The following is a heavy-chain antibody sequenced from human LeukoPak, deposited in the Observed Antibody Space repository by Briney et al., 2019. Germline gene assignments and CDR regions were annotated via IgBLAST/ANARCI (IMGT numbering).Heavy chain of an antibody. V-gene: IGHV1-18*01. Sequence: GASVKVSCKASGYTFISYGISWVRQAPGQGLEWMGWITAYNGNTDYAQKLQGRVTMTTDTSTSTVYVELSSLRSEDTAMYYCARERDGGADWGQGTLVTVSS. CDR2: ITAYNGNT. D-gene: IGHD3-16*01. CDR3: ARERDGGAD. CDR1: GYTFISYG. J-gene: IGHJ4*02.